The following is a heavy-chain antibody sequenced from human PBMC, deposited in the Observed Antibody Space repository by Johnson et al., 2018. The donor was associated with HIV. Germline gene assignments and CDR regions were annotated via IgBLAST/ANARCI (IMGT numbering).Heavy chain of an antibody. V-gene: IGHV3-66*01. J-gene: IGHJ3*01. CDR1: GFTVSSNY. Sequence: VQLVESGGGLVQPGGSLRLSCAASGFTVSSNYMSWVRQAPGKGLEWVSVIYSGGSTYYADSVKGRFTIPRDNSKNTLYLQMNSLRAEDTAVYYCAKELLLAYCGGDGSPPAVDVWGQGTMVTVSS. D-gene: IGHD2-21*02. CDR3: AKELLLAYCGGDGSPPAVDV. CDR2: IYSGGST.